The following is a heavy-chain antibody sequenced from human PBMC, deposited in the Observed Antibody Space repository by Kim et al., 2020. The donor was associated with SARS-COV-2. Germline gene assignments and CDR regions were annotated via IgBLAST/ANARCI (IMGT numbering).Heavy chain of an antibody. D-gene: IGHD1-26*01. CDR3: ARYPMRVGAGFDY. Sequence: KDYVDSVKGLFTISRDTAKNSLYLQMNSLRAEDTAVYYCARYPMRVGAGFDYGGQGSLVTVSA. J-gene: IGHJ4*02. V-gene: IGHV3-7*03. CDR2: K.